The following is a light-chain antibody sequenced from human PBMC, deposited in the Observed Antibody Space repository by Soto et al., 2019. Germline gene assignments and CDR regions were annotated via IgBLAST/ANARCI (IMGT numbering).Light chain of an antibody. CDR1: QSVGGY. V-gene: IGKV3-11*01. CDR2: DAS. CDR3: QQRSDWPRAT. Sequence: VLTQSPATLSLSPGESATLSCRASQSVGGYLTWYQHKPGQAPRLLIHDASIRAPGIPARFSASGFGSDFTLPISGIEAEDVAVYFCQQRSDWPRATFGQGTRLEI. J-gene: IGKJ5*01.